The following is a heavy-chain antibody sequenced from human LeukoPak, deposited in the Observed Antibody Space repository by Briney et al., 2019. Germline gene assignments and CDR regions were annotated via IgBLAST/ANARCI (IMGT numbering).Heavy chain of an antibody. V-gene: IGHV1-69*05. D-gene: IGHD6-19*01. CDR3: ASSYSSGWYSLDY. Sequence: GASVKVSCKASGGTFSSYAISWVRQAPGQGLEWMGGIIPIFGTANYAQKFQGRVTMTRDTSISTAYMELSSLRSEDTAVYYCASSYSSGWYSLDYWGQGTLVTVSS. J-gene: IGHJ4*02. CDR2: IIPIFGTA. CDR1: GGTFSSYA.